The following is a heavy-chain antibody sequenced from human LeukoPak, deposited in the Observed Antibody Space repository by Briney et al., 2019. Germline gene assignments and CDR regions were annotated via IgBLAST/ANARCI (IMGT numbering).Heavy chain of an antibody. CDR2: IYYSVST. CDR3: ARVGNYYDSSGYRVSGAFDI. J-gene: IGHJ3*02. D-gene: IGHD3-22*01. Sequence: SETLSLTCTVSGGSISSYYWSWIRQPPGKGLEWIGYIYYSVSTKYNPSLKSRVTISVDTSKNQFSLKLSSVTAADTAVYYCARVGNYYDSSGYRVSGAFDIWGQGTMVTVSS. V-gene: IGHV4-59*01. CDR1: GGSISSYY.